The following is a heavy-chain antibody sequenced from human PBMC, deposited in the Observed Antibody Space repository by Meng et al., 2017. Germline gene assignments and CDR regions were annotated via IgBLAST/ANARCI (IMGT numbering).Heavy chain of an antibody. J-gene: IGHJ4*02. CDR2: IGDDGSKQ. D-gene: IGHD3-16*01. Sequence: QVQLVESGGGVVQPGRSLRLSCAVSRFTFSSYRIHWVRQAPGKGLEWVAVIGDDGSKQYYADSVNGRFTISRGDSKNTLFLEMNTLSAEDTTVYYGARDTGGVAPELDYWGQGTLVTVSS. CDR3: ARDTGGVAPELDY. CDR1: RFTFSSYR. V-gene: IGHV3-33*01.